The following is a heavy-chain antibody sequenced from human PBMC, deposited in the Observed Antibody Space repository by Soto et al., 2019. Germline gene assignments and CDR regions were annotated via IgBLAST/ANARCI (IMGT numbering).Heavy chain of an antibody. CDR2: IKQDGSEK. CDR1: GFTFSSYW. V-gene: IGHV3-7*01. D-gene: IGHD2-15*01. CDR3: ARDRVVAAKSPKIGYYSYGMDV. Sequence: GGSLRLSCAASGFTFSSYWMSWVRQAPGKGLEWVANIKQDGSEKYYVDSVKGRFTISRDNAKNSLYLQMNSLRAEDTAVYYCARDRVVAAKSPKIGYYSYGMDVWGQGTTVTVSS. J-gene: IGHJ6*02.